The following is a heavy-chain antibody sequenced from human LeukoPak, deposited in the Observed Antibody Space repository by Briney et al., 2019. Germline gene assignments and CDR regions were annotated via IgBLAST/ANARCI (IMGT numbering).Heavy chain of an antibody. V-gene: IGHV1-2*02. CDR3: ARDMLSISSVSEHHYNDRDV. CDR1: VYTFTGYY. Sequence: ASVKVSCKASVYTFTGYYMHWVRQAPGQGLEWMGWINPNSGGTNYAQKFQGRLTMTRITSITTAYRELSSLRSDDTAIFYCARDMLSISSVSEHHYNDRDVWGEGTTVTVSS. J-gene: IGHJ6*03. CDR2: INPNSGGT. D-gene: IGHD3-22*01.